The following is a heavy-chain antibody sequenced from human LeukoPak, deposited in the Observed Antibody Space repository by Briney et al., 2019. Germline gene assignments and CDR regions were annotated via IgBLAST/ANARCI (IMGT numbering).Heavy chain of an antibody. V-gene: IGHV5-51*01. CDR3: ARHLSSTSPGSWP. Sequence: GESLKISCKGSGYTFTTYWIAWVRQMPGKGLEWMGIIYPGDSDTRYSPSFQGQVTISAGKSISTAYLQWSSLKASDTAMYYCARHLSSTSPGSWPWGQGTLVTVSS. CDR1: GYTFTTYW. D-gene: IGHD2-2*01. J-gene: IGHJ5*02. CDR2: IYPGDSDT.